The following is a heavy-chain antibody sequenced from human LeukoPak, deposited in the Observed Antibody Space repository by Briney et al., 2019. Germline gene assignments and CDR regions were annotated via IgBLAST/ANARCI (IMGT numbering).Heavy chain of an antibody. V-gene: IGHV3-21*04. J-gene: IGHJ3*02. CDR3: ARGGVLWFGEVVAFDI. D-gene: IGHD3-10*01. CDR2: ISSSSSYI. Sequence: GGSLRLSCAASGFTFSSYSMNWVRQAPGKGPEWVSSISSSSSYIYYADSVKGRFTISRDNAKNSLYLQMNSLRAEDTAVYYCARGGVLWFGEVVAFDIWGQGTMVTVSS. CDR1: GFTFSSYS.